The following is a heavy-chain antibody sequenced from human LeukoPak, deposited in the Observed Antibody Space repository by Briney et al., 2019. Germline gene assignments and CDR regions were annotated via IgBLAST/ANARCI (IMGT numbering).Heavy chain of an antibody. CDR2: ISTSGST. Sequence: SETLSLTCTVSGGSISSYYWSWIRQPAGKGLESIGHISTSGSTNYNPSLKSRVTISVDTSKNQFSLKLSSVTAADTAVYYCARTRIIMIVVVTGNYFDYWGQGTLVTVSS. D-gene: IGHD3-22*01. V-gene: IGHV4-4*07. CDR3: ARTRIIMIVVVTGNYFDY. CDR1: GGSISSYY. J-gene: IGHJ4*02.